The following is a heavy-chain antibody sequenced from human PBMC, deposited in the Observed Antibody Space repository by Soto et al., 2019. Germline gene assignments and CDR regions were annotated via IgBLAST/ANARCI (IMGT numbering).Heavy chain of an antibody. D-gene: IGHD2-15*01. CDR1: EGSINWSPDY. V-gene: IGHV4-39*02. CDR2: VHYTAST. J-gene: IGHJ3*02. CDR3: GRATPGYPGRAFHI. Sequence: ETLSLTCTVSEGSINWSPDYWGWLRQPPGKEPQWIASVHYTASTYYNPSLKSRVTISVDTSKNQFSLNLRSVTAADTAIYYCGRATPGYPGRAFHIWGQGKMVTVSS.